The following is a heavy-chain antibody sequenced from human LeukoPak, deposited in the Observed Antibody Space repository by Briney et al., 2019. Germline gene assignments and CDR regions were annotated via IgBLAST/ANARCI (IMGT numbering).Heavy chain of an antibody. D-gene: IGHD3-10*01. CDR2: IYYSGST. CDR1: GVSISGYY. V-gene: IGHV4-59*08. CDR3: ARGGWFGELLDYYGMDV. Sequence: SETLSLTCTVSGVSISGYYMSWIRQPPGKGLEWIGYIYYSGSTNYNPSLMSRVTISVDTSKNQFSLKLSSVTAADTAVYYCARGGWFGELLDYYGMDVWGQGTTVTVSS. J-gene: IGHJ6*02.